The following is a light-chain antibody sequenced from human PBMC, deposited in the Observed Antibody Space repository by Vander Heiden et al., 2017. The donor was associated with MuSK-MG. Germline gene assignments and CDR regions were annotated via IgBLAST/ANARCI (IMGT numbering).Light chain of an antibody. CDR1: QSISSW. Sequence: DIQMTQSPSTLSASVGDRVTITCRASQSISSWLAWYQQKPGKAPKLLIYKASSLESGVPSRLSGSGSGTEFTLTISSLQPDDFATYYCQQYYSYSITFGQGTRLEIK. J-gene: IGKJ5*01. V-gene: IGKV1-5*03. CDR2: KAS. CDR3: QQYYSYSIT.